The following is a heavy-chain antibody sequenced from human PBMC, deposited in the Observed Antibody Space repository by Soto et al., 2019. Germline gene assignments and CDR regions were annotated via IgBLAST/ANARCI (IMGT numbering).Heavy chain of an antibody. CDR3: ARTVDTAMGLFDY. CDR2: IFSNDEK. Sequence: GSGPTLVNPTETLTLTCTVSGFSLSNARMGVSWIRQPPGKALEWLAHIFSNDEKSYSTSLKSRLTIYKDTSKSQVVLTMTNMDPVDTATYYCARTVDTAMGLFDYWGQGTLVTVSS. J-gene: IGHJ4*02. V-gene: IGHV2-26*01. D-gene: IGHD5-18*01. CDR1: GFSLSNARMG.